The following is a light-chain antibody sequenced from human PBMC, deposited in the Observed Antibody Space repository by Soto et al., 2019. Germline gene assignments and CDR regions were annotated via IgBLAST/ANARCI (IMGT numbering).Light chain of an antibody. J-gene: IGLJ1*01. V-gene: IGLV2-18*02. CDR3: KPYAGSXTYV. CDR2: EVS. Sequence: QSALTQPPSVSGSPGQSVTISCTGTSSDVCSYNRFSWYQQPPGTAPKLMIYEVSNRPSGVPDRFSGSKSGNTASLTVSGIQAADEADYFCKPYAGSXTYVCGSGPKV. CDR1: SSDVCSYNR.